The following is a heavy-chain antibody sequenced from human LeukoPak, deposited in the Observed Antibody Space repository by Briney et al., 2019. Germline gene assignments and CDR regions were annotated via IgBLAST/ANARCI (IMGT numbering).Heavy chain of an antibody. V-gene: IGHV3-21*01. Sequence: PGGSLRLSCAASGFTFSSYSMNWVRQAPGKGLEWVSSISSSSSYIYYADSVKGRFTISRDNAKNSLYLQMNSLRAEDTAVYYCARSPIYSSSCLDYWGQGTLVTVSS. J-gene: IGHJ4*02. CDR1: GFTFSSYS. CDR3: ARSPIYSSSCLDY. D-gene: IGHD6-13*01. CDR2: ISSSSSYI.